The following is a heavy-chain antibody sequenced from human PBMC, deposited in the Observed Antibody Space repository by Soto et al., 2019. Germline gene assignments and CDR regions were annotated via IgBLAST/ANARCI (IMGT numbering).Heavy chain of an antibody. CDR3: ANKWLGEPYKFDY. D-gene: IGHD3-10*01. V-gene: IGHV4-30-4*01. CDR1: GASISSGDSY. Sequence: PSETLSLTCSVSGASISSGDSYWTWIRQPPGKGLEWIGYIHYSGTTYYNPSLKSRVTISVDTSRNQFSLKLSSVTAADTAVYYCANKWLGEPYKFDYWGQGALVTVSS. J-gene: IGHJ4*02. CDR2: IHYSGTT.